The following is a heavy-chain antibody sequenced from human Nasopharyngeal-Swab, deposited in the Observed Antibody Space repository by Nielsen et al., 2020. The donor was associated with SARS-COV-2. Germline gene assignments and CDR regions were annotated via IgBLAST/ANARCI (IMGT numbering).Heavy chain of an antibody. J-gene: IGHJ3*02. CDR3: AKEIAAAGYDAFDI. Sequence: GESLKISCAASGFTFSSYGMHWVRQAPGKGLEWVAVISYDGSNKYYADSVKGRFTISRDNSKNTLYLQMNSLRDEDTAVYYCAKEIAAAGYDAFDIWGQGTVVTVSS. CDR2: ISYDGSNK. CDR1: GFTFSSYG. D-gene: IGHD6-13*01. V-gene: IGHV3-30*18.